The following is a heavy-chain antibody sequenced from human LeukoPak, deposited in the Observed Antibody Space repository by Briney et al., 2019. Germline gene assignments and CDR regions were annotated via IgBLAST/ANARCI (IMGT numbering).Heavy chain of an antibody. Sequence: GGSLRLSCAASGFTFSSCWMHWVRQVPGKGLVWVSQINTDGSKTNYADSVKGRFTISRDNAKNTLYLQLNSLRAEDTAVYHCARTSNYYDSSGYFAFRGQGTLVTVSS. CDR2: INTDGSKT. CDR3: ARTSNYYDSSGYFAF. V-gene: IGHV3-74*01. D-gene: IGHD3-22*01. CDR1: GFTFSSCW. J-gene: IGHJ4*02.